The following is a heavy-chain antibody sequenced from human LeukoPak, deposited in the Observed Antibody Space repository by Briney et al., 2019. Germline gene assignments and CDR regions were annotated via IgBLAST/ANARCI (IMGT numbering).Heavy chain of an antibody. CDR2: IRNDGSNE. J-gene: IGHJ6*03. V-gene: IGHV3-30*02. Sequence: GGSLRLSCGASGFSFSGYGMHWVRQAPGKGLEWVAFIRNDGSNEYYADSVKGRFTISRDKSKNTLSLQMNGLRVEDAAVYYCAKVMPPGRIRFYSYYMDVWGKGTTVTVS. CDR1: GFSFSGYG. CDR3: AKVMPPGRIRFYSYYMDV. D-gene: IGHD2-15*01.